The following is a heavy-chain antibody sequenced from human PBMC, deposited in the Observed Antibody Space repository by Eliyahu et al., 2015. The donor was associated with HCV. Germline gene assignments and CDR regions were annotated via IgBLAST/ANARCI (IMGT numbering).Heavy chain of an antibody. Sequence: EVQLVESGGGLVKPGGSLRLSCAASGFTFSSYSMNWVRQAPGKGLEWVSSISSSSSYIYYADSVKGRFTISRDNAKNSLYLQMNSLRAEDTAVYYCAKVILPYYYYGMDVWGQGTTVTVSS. J-gene: IGHJ6*02. V-gene: IGHV3-21*01. D-gene: IGHD2-21*02. CDR1: GFTFSSYS. CDR2: ISSSSSYI. CDR3: AKVILPYYYYGMDV.